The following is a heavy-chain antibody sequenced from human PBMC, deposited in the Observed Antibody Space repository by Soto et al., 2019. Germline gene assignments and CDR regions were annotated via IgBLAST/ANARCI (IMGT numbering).Heavy chain of an antibody. J-gene: IGHJ4*02. CDR2: IWYDGSNK. D-gene: IGHD4-17*01. Sequence: QVQLVESGGGVVQPGRSLRLSCAASGFTFSSYGMHWVRQAPGKGLEWVAVIWYDGSNKYYADSVKGRFTISRDNSKNTLYLQMNSLRAEDTAVYYCARDQSTVTNDYFDYWGQGTLVTVSS. CDR3: ARDQSTVTNDYFDY. V-gene: IGHV3-33*01. CDR1: GFTFSSYG.